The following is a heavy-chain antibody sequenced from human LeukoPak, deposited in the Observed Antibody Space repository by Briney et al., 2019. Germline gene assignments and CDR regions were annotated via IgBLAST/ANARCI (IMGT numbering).Heavy chain of an antibody. Sequence: GASVKVSCKASGGTFSSYAISWVRQAPGQGLEWMGGIIPIFGTANYAQKFQGRVTMTRDTSTSTVYMELSSLRSEDTAVYYCARDRRDDGYIRDYYFDYWGQGTLVTVSS. V-gene: IGHV1-69*05. CDR3: ARDRRDDGYIRDYYFDY. CDR1: GGTFSSYA. J-gene: IGHJ4*02. D-gene: IGHD5-24*01. CDR2: IIPIFGTA.